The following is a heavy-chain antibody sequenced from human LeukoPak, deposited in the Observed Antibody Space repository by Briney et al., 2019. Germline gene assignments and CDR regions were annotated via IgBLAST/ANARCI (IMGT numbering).Heavy chain of an antibody. D-gene: IGHD2-2*01. Sequence: SETLSLTCTISSGSISRYYWSWIRQPPGQGLEWLGYVYYSGSTNYNPPLKSRVTISVGTTKTQFSLKLSSVTAADTAVYYCARSLRGVVVPYYYMDVWGKGTTVTVSS. CDR1: SGSISRYY. V-gene: IGHV4-59*08. CDR3: ARSLRGVVVPYYYMDV. CDR2: VYYSGST. J-gene: IGHJ6*03.